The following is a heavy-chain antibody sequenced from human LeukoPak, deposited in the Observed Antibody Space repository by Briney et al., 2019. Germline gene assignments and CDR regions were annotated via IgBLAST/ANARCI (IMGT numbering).Heavy chain of an antibody. Sequence: ASVKVSCKVSGYSLTELSIHWVRRAPGKGLEWMGGFDPDDGETIYAQKFQGRVTMTEDTSADIAYLELSSLKSEDTAIYYCARIDRGGYNYPFYFDHWGQGTLVTVSS. J-gene: IGHJ4*02. D-gene: IGHD5-24*01. CDR3: ARIDRGGYNYPFYFDH. CDR1: GYSLTELS. V-gene: IGHV1-24*01. CDR2: FDPDDGET.